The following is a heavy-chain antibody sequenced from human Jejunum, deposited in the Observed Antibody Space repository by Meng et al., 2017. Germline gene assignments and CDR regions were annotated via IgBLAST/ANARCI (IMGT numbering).Heavy chain of an antibody. D-gene: IGHD1-1*01. J-gene: IGHJ3*02. CDR1: GVTFSGSD. Sequence: SLKISCAVSGVTFSGSDIHWFRQASGKGLEWVGRIRGKLDNFATSYPTSLKGRFTVSRDDSTNTAYLQMDSLIPEDTAVYYCSIYTTGHIWGQETMVTVSS. CDR3: SIYTTGHI. V-gene: IGHV3-73*01. CDR2: IRGKLDNFAT.